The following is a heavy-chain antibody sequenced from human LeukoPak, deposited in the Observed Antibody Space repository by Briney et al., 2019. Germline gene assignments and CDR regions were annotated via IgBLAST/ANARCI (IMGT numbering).Heavy chain of an antibody. J-gene: IGHJ4*02. V-gene: IGHV4-38-2*02. CDR3: ARLARHDYPYYPGGNYFDY. Sequence: KASETLSLTGTGSGYSMSSGYYWGWIRQPPERGLEWIGSMYHTGSTYYNPSLKRRVTISLDTSKNHYYLKLSSVNTADTAVYYCARLARHDYPYYPGGNYFDYWGQGTLVTVPS. CDR1: GYSMSSGYY. D-gene: IGHD3-22*01. CDR2: MYHTGST.